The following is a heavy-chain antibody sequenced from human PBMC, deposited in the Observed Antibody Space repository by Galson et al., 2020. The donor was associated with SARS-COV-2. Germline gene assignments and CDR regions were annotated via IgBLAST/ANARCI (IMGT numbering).Heavy chain of an antibody. CDR3: ARVEDYYDSSGLDY. CDR1: GFTFSSYW. Sequence: GESLKISCATSGFTFSSYWMSWVRQAPGQGLEWVANIKQDGSEKYYVDSVKGRFTISRDNAKNSLYLQMNSLRAEDTAVYYCARVEDYYDSSGLDYWGQGTLVTVSS. J-gene: IGHJ4*02. CDR2: IKQDGSEK. V-gene: IGHV3-7*01. D-gene: IGHD3-22*01.